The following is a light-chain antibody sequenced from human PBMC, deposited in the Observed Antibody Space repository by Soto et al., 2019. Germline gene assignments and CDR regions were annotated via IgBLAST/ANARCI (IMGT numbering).Light chain of an antibody. J-gene: IGLJ1*01. Sequence: ALTQPPSASGSPGESVTISCTGSGSDVGFYNYVSWYQQHPGKVPKLIIYEVTKRPSGVPDRFSGSKSGNTASLTVSGLQAEDEADYYCSSYAGTNNHHAFGTGTKVTVL. V-gene: IGLV2-8*01. CDR3: SSYAGTNNHHA. CDR1: GSDVGFYNY. CDR2: EVT.